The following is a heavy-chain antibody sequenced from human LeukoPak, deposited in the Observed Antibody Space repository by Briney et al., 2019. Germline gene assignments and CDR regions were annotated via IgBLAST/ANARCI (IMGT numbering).Heavy chain of an antibody. J-gene: IGHJ5*02. Sequence: PSGTLSLTCAVSGGSITSGNWWSWVRQPPGKGLEWIGEINHSGSTNYNPSLKSRVTISVDTSKNQFSLKLSSVTAADTAVYYCARGDIVVVVAATRLGNWFDPWGQGTLVTVSS. D-gene: IGHD2-15*01. CDR3: ARGDIVVVVAATRLGNWFDP. V-gene: IGHV4-4*02. CDR2: INHSGST. CDR1: GGSITSGNW.